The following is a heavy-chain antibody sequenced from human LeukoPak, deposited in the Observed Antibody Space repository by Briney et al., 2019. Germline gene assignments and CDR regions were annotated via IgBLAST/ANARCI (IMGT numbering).Heavy chain of an antibody. D-gene: IGHD5/OR15-5a*01. CDR2: ISGDGGRT. CDR3: AKDVSGSIDS. CDR1: GFIFSDYN. Sequence: GGSLRLSCAASGFIFSDYNMHWVRQVPGKGLEWVSIISGDGGRTSYADSVKGRVTTSRDNSKNSLYLQMNSLRTEGTAFYYCAKDVSGSIDSWGQGTLVTVSS. J-gene: IGHJ4*02. V-gene: IGHV3-43*02.